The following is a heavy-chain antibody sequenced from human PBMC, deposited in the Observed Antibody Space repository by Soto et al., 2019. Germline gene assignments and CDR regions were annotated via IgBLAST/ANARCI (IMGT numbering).Heavy chain of an antibody. V-gene: IGHV4-59*02. D-gene: IGHD2-15*01. CDR2: GHYSGVT. CDR1: GGSVSGYY. J-gene: IGHJ4*02. Sequence: QVQLQESGPGLVTPSEALSLTCTVSGGSVSGYYWNWIRQAPGKGLAWLVYGHYSGVTHYNPTPQTRVTMSVDTSKHRFLLRLNSVTATDPAVYYFASAPAETFDKRGKGTRYLAHWGQGAVVTVYS. CDR3: ASAPAETFDKRGKGTRYLAH.